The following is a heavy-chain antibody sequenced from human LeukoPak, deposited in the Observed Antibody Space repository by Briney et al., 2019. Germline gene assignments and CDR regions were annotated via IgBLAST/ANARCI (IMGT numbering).Heavy chain of an antibody. J-gene: IGHJ4*02. CDR1: GYTFTGYY. Sequence: ASVKVSCKASGYTFTGYYMHWVRQAPEQGLEWMGWINPNSGGTNYAQKFQGRVTMTRDTSISTAYMKLSRLRSDDTTVYYCARELKNSGWSFDYWGQGTLVTVSS. CDR3: ARELKNSGWSFDY. D-gene: IGHD6-19*01. CDR2: INPNSGGT. V-gene: IGHV1-2*02.